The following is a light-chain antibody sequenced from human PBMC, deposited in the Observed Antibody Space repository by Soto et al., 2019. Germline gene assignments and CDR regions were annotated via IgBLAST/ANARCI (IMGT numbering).Light chain of an antibody. CDR1: QSVSSY. Sequence: EIVLTQSPATLSLYPWEIATLSCRASQSVSSYLAWYQQKPGQAPRLLIYDASNRATGIPARFSGSGSGTDFTLTISSLEPEDFAVYYCQQRRNWPVTFGQGTRLEIK. V-gene: IGKV3-11*01. CDR2: DAS. J-gene: IGKJ5*01. CDR3: QQRRNWPVT.